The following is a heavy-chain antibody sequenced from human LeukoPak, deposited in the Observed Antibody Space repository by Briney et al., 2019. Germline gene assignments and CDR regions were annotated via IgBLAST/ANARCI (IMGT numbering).Heavy chain of an antibody. CDR2: IFGSGGST. CDR3: AKTTTGYSSGRFPGWPVDY. CDR1: GFTFSSDW. Sequence: GGSLRLSCAASGFTFSSDWMHWVRQVPGKGLEWVSGIFGSGGSTHYADSVKGRFTISRDNSKNTVYLQMNSLRAEDTAVYYCAKTTTGYSSGRFPGWPVDYWGQGTLVTVSS. J-gene: IGHJ4*02. D-gene: IGHD6-19*01. V-gene: IGHV3-23*01.